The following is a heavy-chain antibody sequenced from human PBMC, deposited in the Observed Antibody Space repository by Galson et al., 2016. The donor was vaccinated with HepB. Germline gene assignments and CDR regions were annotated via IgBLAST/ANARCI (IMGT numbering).Heavy chain of an antibody. CDR3: ARSNYDGSGYYCFDP. CDR2: IAYDGGTT. Sequence: SLRLSCAASGFSVSGYWMHWVRQTPGKGLLWVSRIAYDGGTTTYADPLQGPFTISRDSAKNTLYLEMNSLRVEDTAVYYCARSNYDGSGYYCFDPWGQGTLVTVSS. V-gene: IGHV3-74*03. J-gene: IGHJ5*02. D-gene: IGHD3-22*01. CDR1: GFSVSGYW.